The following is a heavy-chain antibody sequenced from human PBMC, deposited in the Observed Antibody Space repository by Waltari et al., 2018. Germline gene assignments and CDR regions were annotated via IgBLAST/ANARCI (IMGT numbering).Heavy chain of an antibody. CDR2: INTSGST. CDR1: GGTFSNNY. V-gene: IGHV4-34*01. J-gene: IGHJ6*03. CDR3: ARRRHSSYYYYSMDV. Sequence: QVQLQQWGAGLSKPSETLSLTCAVYGGTFSNNYWSWIRQPPGKGLEWIGGINTSGSTSFNPSLKSRVTISGDTSKNQFSLELGSVSAADTAAYYCARRRHSSYYYYSMDVWGKGTTVTVSS. D-gene: IGHD5-18*01.